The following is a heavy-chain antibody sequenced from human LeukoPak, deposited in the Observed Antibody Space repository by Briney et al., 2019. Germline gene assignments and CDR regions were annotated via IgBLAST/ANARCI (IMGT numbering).Heavy chain of an antibody. Sequence: ASVKVSCKASGYTFTSYDINWVRQATGQGLEWMGWMNPNSGNTGYAQKFQGRVTMTRNTSISTAYMELSSLRSEDTAAYYCARGSPPYYYYCMDVWGKGTTVTVS. CDR2: MNPNSGNT. V-gene: IGHV1-8*01. J-gene: IGHJ6*03. CDR3: ARGSPPYYYYCMDV. CDR1: GYTFTSYD.